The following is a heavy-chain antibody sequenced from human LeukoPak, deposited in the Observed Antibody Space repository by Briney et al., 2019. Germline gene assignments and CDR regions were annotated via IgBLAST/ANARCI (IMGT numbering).Heavy chain of an antibody. CDR2: ISFDGSNK. Sequence: GGSLRLSCAASGFTFSSYGMHWARQPPGKGLEWVAVISFDGSNKYYADSVKGRFTISRDNSKNTLYLQMISLRAEDTAVYYCAREELGSSLGFDPWGQGTLVTVSS. D-gene: IGHD3-16*01. V-gene: IGHV3-30*03. CDR3: AREELGSSLGFDP. CDR1: GFTFSSYG. J-gene: IGHJ5*02.